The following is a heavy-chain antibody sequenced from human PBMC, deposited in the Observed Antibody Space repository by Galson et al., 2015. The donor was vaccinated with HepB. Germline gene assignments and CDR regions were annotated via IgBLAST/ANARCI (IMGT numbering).Heavy chain of an antibody. J-gene: IGHJ4*02. D-gene: IGHD1-26*01. V-gene: IGHV3-11*05. CDR2: ISSSSSYT. CDR1: GFTFSDYY. Sequence: SLRLSCAASGFTFSDYYMSWIRQAPGKGLEWVSYISSSSSYTNYADSVKGRFTISRDNAKNSLYLQMNSLRAEDTAVYYCARDAGGSYYSEYYFDYWGQGTLVTVSS. CDR3: ARDAGGSYYSEYYFDY.